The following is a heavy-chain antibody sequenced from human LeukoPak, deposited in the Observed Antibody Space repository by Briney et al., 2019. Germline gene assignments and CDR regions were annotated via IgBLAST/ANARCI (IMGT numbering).Heavy chain of an antibody. D-gene: IGHD1-7*01. CDR1: GYTFTSYY. CDR2: INPSGGST. V-gene: IGHV1-46*01. Sequence: ASVKVSCKASGYTFTSYYMHWVRQAPGQGLEWMGIINPSGGSTSYAQKLQGRVTMTTDTSTSTAYMELRSLRSDDTAVYYCARVGTTSWGQGTLVTVSS. CDR3: ARVGTTS. J-gene: IGHJ4*02.